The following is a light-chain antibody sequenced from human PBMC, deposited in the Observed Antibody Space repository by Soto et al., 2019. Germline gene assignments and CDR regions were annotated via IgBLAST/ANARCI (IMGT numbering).Light chain of an antibody. CDR2: GAS. J-gene: IGKJ2*01. V-gene: IGKV3-20*01. CDR1: QSVGSSY. Sequence: ETLLTQSAGPLSLSPGDRATLSCRASQSVGSSYLAWYQQRPGQSPRLLIYGASNRATGIPDRFSGSGSGTEFTFTISRLEPEDFAVYYCHQFATSPYTFGQGTKVDIK. CDR3: HQFATSPYT.